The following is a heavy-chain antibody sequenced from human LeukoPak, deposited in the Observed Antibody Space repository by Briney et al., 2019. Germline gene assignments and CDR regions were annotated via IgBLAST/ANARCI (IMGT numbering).Heavy chain of an antibody. D-gene: IGHD6-13*01. Sequence: SETLSLTCTVSGGSISSYYWSWIRQPPGKGLEWIGYIYYSGSTNYNPSLKSRVTISVDTSKNQFSLKLGSVTAADTAVYYCARDSNPGYSSSWYYYGMDVWGQGTTVTVSS. CDR2: IYYSGST. CDR3: ARDSNPGYSSSWYYYGMDV. CDR1: GGSISSYY. V-gene: IGHV4-59*01. J-gene: IGHJ6*02.